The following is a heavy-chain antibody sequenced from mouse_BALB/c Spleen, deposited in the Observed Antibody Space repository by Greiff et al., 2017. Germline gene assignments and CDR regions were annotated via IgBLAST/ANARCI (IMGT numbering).Heavy chain of an antibody. J-gene: IGHJ4*01. CDR2: ISSGSSTI. CDR1: GFTFSSFG. CDR3: ARDYAMDY. V-gene: IGHV5-17*02. Sequence: EVKLVESGGGLVQPGGSRKLSCAASGFTFSSFGMHWVRQAPEKGLEWVAYISSGSSTIYYADTVKGRFTISRDNPKNTLFLQMTSLRSEDTAMYYCARDYAMDYWGQGTSVTVFS.